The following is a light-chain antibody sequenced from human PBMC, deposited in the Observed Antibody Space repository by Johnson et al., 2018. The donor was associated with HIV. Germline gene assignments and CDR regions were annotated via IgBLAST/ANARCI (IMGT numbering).Light chain of an antibody. V-gene: IGLV1-51*02. Sequence: QSVLTQPPSVSAAPGQKVTISCSGSSSNIGNNYVSWYQQLPGTAPKLLIYENNKRPSGIPDRFSGSKSGTSATLGITGLQTGDEADYYCSTWDSSLRWVFGTRTKVTVL. CDR3: STWDSSLRWV. J-gene: IGLJ1*01. CDR2: ENN. CDR1: SSNIGNNY.